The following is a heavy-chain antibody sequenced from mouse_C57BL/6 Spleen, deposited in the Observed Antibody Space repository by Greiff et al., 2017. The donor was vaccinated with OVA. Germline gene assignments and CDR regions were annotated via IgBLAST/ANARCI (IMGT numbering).Heavy chain of an antibody. CDR2: IDPNSGST. D-gene: IGHD2-5*01. CDR3: ARGRDYSNYEAWFAY. V-gene: IGHV1-62-3*01. CDR1: GYTFTSYW. Sequence: QVQLQQPGAELVKPGASVKLSCKASGYTFTSYWMHWVKQRPGRGLEWIGRIDPNSGSTNYNEKFKSKATLTVDKSSSTAYMQLSSLTSEDSAVYYCARGRDYSNYEAWFAYWGQGTLVTVSA. J-gene: IGHJ3*01.